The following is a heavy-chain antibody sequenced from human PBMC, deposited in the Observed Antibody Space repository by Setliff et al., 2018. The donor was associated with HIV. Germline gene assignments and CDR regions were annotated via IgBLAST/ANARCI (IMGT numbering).Heavy chain of an antibody. CDR3: AREPIGGDDAFDI. CDR1: GYTFTNYA. V-gene: IGHV1-3*01. CDR2: INPGNGNT. Sequence: ASVKVSCMASGYTFTNYAIHWVRQAPGQRLEWMGWINPGNGNTKYSQKFQGRVTITRDTSATTAYMELSSLRSEDTAIFYCAREPIGGDDAFDIWGQGTMVTVSS. J-gene: IGHJ3*02. D-gene: IGHD2-21*02.